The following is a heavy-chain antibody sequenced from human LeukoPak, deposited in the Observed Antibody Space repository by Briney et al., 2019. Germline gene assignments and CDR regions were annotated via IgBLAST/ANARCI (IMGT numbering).Heavy chain of an antibody. CDR3: ASELGATNYYYYYMDV. Sequence: ASVKVSCKASGYTFTSYYMHWVRQAPGQGLEWMGIINPSGGSTSYAQKFQGRVTMTRDTSTSTAYMELSSLRSEDTAVYYCASELGATNYYYYYMDVWGKGTTVTVSS. CDR1: GYTFTSYY. J-gene: IGHJ6*03. CDR2: INPSGGST. V-gene: IGHV1-46*01. D-gene: IGHD1-26*01.